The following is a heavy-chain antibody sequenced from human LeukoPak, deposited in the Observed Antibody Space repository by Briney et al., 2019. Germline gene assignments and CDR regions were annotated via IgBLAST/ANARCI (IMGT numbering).Heavy chain of an antibody. J-gene: IGHJ4*02. V-gene: IGHV3-30*18. CDR1: GFTFSSHG. CDR3: AKDSSSRSTVVTPGYFDY. CDR2: ISYDGSNK. D-gene: IGHD4-17*01. Sequence: GGSLRLSCAASGFTFSSHGMHWVRQAPGKGLEWVAVISYDGSNKYYADSVKGRFTISRDKSKNTLCLQLNSLRAEDTAVYYCAKDSSSRSTVVTPGYFDYWGQGTLVTVSS.